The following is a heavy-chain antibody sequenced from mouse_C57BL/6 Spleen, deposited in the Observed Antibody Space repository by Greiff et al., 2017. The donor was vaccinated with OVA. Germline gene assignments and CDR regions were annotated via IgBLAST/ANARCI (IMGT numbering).Heavy chain of an antibody. Sequence: EVKLVESGPELVKPGASVKIPCKASGYTFTDYNMDWVKQSHGKSLEWIGDINPNNGGTIYNQKFKGKATLTVDKSSSTAYMELRSLTSEDTAVYYCARSDRVWLRNWYFDVWGTGTTGTVSS. J-gene: IGHJ1*03. V-gene: IGHV1-18*01. D-gene: IGHD2-2*01. CDR2: INPNNGGT. CDR3: ARSDRVWLRNWYFDV. CDR1: GYTFTDYN.